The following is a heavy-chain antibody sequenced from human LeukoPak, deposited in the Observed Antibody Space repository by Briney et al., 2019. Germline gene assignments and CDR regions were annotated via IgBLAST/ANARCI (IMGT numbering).Heavy chain of an antibody. D-gene: IGHD5-24*01. V-gene: IGHV1-69*04. Sequence: GSSVKVSCKASGGTFSSYAISWVRQAPGQGLEWMGRIIPILGIANYAQKFQGRVTITADKSTSTAYMELSSLRSEDTAVCYCAELDGYNLGYWGQGTLVTVSS. CDR3: AELDGYNLGY. CDR2: IIPILGIA. J-gene: IGHJ4*02. CDR1: GGTFSSYA.